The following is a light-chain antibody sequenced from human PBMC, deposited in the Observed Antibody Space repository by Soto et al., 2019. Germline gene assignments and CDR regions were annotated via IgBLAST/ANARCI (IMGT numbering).Light chain of an antibody. CDR2: DVN. CDR3: SSYTSSSLLYV. Sequence: QSALTQPASVSGSPGQSITISCTGTSSDIGNSNYVSWYQQHPGKAPKLIIYDVNNRPSGISNRFSGSKSASTASLTISGLQAEDEDDYYCSSYTSSSLLYVFGTGTKLTVL. CDR1: SSDIGNSNY. J-gene: IGLJ1*01. V-gene: IGLV2-14*03.